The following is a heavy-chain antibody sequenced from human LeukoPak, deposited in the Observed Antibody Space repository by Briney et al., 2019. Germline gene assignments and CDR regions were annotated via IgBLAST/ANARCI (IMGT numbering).Heavy chain of an antibody. CDR3: AKDRGGGVLTAFDI. V-gene: IGHV3-21*01. CDR1: GFTFSSYS. J-gene: IGHJ3*02. D-gene: IGHD4/OR15-4a*01. Sequence: GGSLRLSCAASGFTFSSYSMNWVRQAPGKGLEWVSSISSSSSYIYYADSVKGRFTISRDNSKNTLDLQMNSLRAEDTAVYYCAKDRGGGVLTAFDIWGQGTVVTVSP. CDR2: ISSSSSYI.